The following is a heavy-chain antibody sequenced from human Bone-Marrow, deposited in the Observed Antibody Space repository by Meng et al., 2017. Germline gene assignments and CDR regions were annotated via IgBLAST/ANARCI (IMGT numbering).Heavy chain of an antibody. CDR1: GVSFSDSD. D-gene: IGHD7-27*01. CDR2: ISSSGSTI. CDR3: ASWGWEFDP. J-gene: IGHJ5*02. Sequence: GESLKISCAVSGVSFSDSDIHWVRQASGKGLEWVSYISSSGSTIYYADSVKGRFTISRDNAKNSLYLQMNSRRAEDTAVYYCASWGWEFDPWGQGTLVTVSS. V-gene: IGHV3-48*03.